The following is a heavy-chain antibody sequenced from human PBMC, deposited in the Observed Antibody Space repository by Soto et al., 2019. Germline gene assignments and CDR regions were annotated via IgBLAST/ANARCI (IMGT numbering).Heavy chain of an antibody. CDR3: ATGGRPGLVTSAFNY. J-gene: IGHJ4*02. D-gene: IGHD6-19*01. CDR1: GFTFSDYA. Sequence: VQLVESGGGVVQPGRSLRLSCAASGFTFSDYAMHWVRQAPGKGLEWVAVVSHDGRNTHYADSVKGRFTISRDSSKNTGALELTSLRAEDTAVYYCATGGRPGLVTSAFNYWGQGALVTVSS. V-gene: IGHV3-30*03. CDR2: VSHDGRNT.